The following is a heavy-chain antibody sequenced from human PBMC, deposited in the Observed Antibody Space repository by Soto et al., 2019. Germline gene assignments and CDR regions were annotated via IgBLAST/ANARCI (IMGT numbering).Heavy chain of an antibody. D-gene: IGHD6-13*01. CDR2: LLYNGYTQ. CDR3: ASAPTLSSWPYYFDW. J-gene: IGHJ4*02. Sequence: QVQLVESGGGVVQPGRSLRLSCAASGFTFTDYGLHWVRQAPDKGLEWVAVLLYNGYTQYYADSVKGRFTISGDNSKNTLYLQMDSLQPEDTAVYYCASAPTLSSWPYYFDWWGLGTLVAVSS. V-gene: IGHV3-30*04. CDR1: GFTFTDYG.